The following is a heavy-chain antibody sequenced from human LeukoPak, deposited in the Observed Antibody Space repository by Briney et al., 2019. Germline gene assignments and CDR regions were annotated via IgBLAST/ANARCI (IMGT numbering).Heavy chain of an antibody. D-gene: IGHD2-2*01. CDR2: INPNSGGT. Sequence: ASVKVSCKASGYTFTGYYMHWVRQAPGQGLEWMGRINPNSGGTNYAQKFQGRVTMTRDTSISTAYMELSRLRSDDTAVYYCARDGGDIVVVPAAIPNWFDTWGQGTLVTVSS. J-gene: IGHJ5*02. CDR3: ARDGGDIVVVPAAIPNWFDT. V-gene: IGHV1-2*06. CDR1: GYTFTGYY.